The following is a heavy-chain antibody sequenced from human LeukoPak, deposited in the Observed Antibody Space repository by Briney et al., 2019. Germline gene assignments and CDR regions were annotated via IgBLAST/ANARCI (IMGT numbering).Heavy chain of an antibody. V-gene: IGHV4-34*01. CDR1: GGSISGYY. J-gene: IGHJ4*02. CDR2: INHSGST. CDR3: ARARGFDY. Sequence: SETLSLTCSVSGGSISGYYWSWIRQPPGKGLEWIGEINHSGSTNYNPSLKSRVTISVDTSKNQFSLKLSSVTAADTAVYYCARARGFDYWGQGTLVTVSS.